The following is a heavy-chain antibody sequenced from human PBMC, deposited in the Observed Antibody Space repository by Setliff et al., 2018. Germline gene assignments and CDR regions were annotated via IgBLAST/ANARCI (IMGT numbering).Heavy chain of an antibody. D-gene: IGHD3-3*01. CDR1: GGSISTSSYY. J-gene: IGHJ4*02. Sequence: ETLSLTCTVSGGSISTSSYYWGWTRQPPGKGLEWIGSIYYSGSTYYNPSLKSRVTISVDTSKKQFSLKLSSVTAADTAVYYCARRETYYNFWSGYYAYWGQGTLVTVSS. CDR3: ARRETYYNFWSGYYAY. V-gene: IGHV4-39*07. CDR2: IYYSGST.